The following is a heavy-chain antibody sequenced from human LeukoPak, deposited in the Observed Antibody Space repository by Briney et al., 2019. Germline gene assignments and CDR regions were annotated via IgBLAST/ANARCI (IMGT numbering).Heavy chain of an antibody. V-gene: IGHV1-2*06. J-gene: IGHJ5*02. CDR2: INPNSGGT. CDR3: ARDLEVEYHLLPTNWFDP. Sequence: ASVKVXCKASGYTFTCYYMHWVGQAPGQGREWMGRINPNSGGTNYAQKFQGRVTMNRDTAIRKAYMEMSRLREGDTALYYCARDLEVEYHLLPTNWFDPWGQGTLVTVSS. D-gene: IGHD2-2*01. CDR1: GYTFTCYY.